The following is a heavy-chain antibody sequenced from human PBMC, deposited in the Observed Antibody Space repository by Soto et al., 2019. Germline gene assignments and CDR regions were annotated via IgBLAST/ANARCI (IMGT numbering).Heavy chain of an antibody. CDR3: AKGVSQYTPLALFDY. J-gene: IGHJ4*02. Sequence: LRLSCAASGFTFSSYAMSWVRQAPGKGLEWVSTISGSDGRTYSTDSVKGRFTISRDNSRNTAYLQMNSLRVEDAAVYYCAKGVSQYTPLALFDYWGRGTLGTVSS. CDR1: GFTFSSYA. CDR2: ISGSDGRT. V-gene: IGHV3-23*01. D-gene: IGHD5-18*01.